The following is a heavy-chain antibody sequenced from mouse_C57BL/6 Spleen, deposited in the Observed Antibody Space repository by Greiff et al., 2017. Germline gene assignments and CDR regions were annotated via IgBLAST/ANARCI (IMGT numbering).Heavy chain of an antibody. CDR1: GYTFTDYE. V-gene: IGHV1-15*01. CDR2: IDPETGGT. D-gene: IGHD2-1*01. J-gene: IGHJ1*03. CDR3: TRGYYGNLWYFDV. Sequence: VKLQESGAELVRPGASVTLSCKASGYTFTDYEMHWVKQTPVHGLEWIGAIDPETGGTAYNQKFKGKAILTADKSSSTAYMELRSLTSEDSAVYYCTRGYYGNLWYFDVWGTGTTVTVSS.